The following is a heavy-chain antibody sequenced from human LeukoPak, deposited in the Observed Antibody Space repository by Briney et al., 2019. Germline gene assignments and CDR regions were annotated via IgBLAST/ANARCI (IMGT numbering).Heavy chain of an antibody. CDR3: AKDGPDRYSYGYPWFDP. CDR1: GFTFSSYG. CDR2: IRYDGSNK. Sequence: TGGSLRLSCAASGFTFSSYGMHWVRQAPGKGLEWVAFIRYDGSNKYYADSVKGRFTISRDNSKNTLYLQMNSLRAEDTAVYYCAKDGPDRYSYGYPWFDPWGQGTLVTVSS. V-gene: IGHV3-30*02. D-gene: IGHD5-18*01. J-gene: IGHJ5*02.